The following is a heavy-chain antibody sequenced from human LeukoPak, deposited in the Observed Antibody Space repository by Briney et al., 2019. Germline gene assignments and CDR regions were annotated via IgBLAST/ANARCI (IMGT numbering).Heavy chain of an antibody. Sequence: SETLSLTCTVSGGSISSYYWSWIRQPPGKGLEWIGYIYYSGSTNYNPSLKSRVTISVDTSKNQFSLKLSSVTAADTAVYYCAGYYSSGWPEGFDYRGQGTLVTVSS. D-gene: IGHD6-19*01. CDR1: GGSISSYY. CDR3: AGYYSSGWPEGFDY. CDR2: IYYSGST. J-gene: IGHJ4*02. V-gene: IGHV4-59*01.